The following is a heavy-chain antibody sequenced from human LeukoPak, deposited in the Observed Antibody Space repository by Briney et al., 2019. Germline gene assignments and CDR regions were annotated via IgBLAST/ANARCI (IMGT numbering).Heavy chain of an antibody. CDR1: GGSISSSSYY. CDR3: AWSGSWRNKAFDI. D-gene: IGHD3-3*01. CDR2: IYYSGST. Sequence: SETLSLTCTVSGGSISSSSYYWGWIRQPPGKGLEWIGSIYYSGSTYYNPSLKSRVTISVDTSKNQFSLKLSSVTAVDTAVYYCAWSGSWRNKAFDIWGQGTMVTVSS. J-gene: IGHJ3*02. V-gene: IGHV4-39*01.